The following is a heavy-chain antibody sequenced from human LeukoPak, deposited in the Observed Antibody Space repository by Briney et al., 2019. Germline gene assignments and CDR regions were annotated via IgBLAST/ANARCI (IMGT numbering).Heavy chain of an antibody. CDR1: GFTFSSYA. Sequence: PGGSLRLSCAASGFTFSSYAMSWVRQAPGKGLEWVSAISGSGGSTYYADSVKGRFTISRDNSKNTLYLQMNSLRAEDTAVYYCAKAGSGSYWDWGGGSFDYWGQGTLVTVSS. J-gene: IGHJ4*02. V-gene: IGHV3-23*01. CDR2: ISGSGGST. D-gene: IGHD1-26*01. CDR3: AKAGSGSYWDWGGGSFDY.